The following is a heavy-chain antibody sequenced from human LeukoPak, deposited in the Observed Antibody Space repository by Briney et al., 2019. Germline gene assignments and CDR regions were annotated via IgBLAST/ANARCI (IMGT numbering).Heavy chain of an antibody. D-gene: IGHD2-15*01. Sequence: PSETLSLTCTVSGGSISSYYWSCIRQPPGKGLEWIGYIYHSVSTHYNPSLKSRVTISVDTSKNQFSLKLSSVTAADTPMYYCARLDVGYCSGGSCFDYWGQGTLVTVSS. J-gene: IGHJ4*02. V-gene: IGHV4-59*08. CDR3: ARLDVGYCSGGSCFDY. CDR1: GGSISSYY. CDR2: IYHSVST.